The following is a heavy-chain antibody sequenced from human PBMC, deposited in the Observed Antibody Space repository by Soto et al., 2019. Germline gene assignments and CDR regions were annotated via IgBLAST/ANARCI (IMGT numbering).Heavy chain of an antibody. CDR3: AGSLAVADNFDY. CDR2: IYYSGST. J-gene: IGHJ4*02. D-gene: IGHD6-19*01. V-gene: IGHV4-61*01. Sequence: SETLSLTCTVSGGSVSSGSYYWSWIRQPPGKGLEWIGYIYYSGSTNYNPSLKSRVTISVDTSKNQFSLKLSSVTAADTAVYYCAGSLAVADNFDYWGQGTLVTVSS. CDR1: GGSVSSGSYY.